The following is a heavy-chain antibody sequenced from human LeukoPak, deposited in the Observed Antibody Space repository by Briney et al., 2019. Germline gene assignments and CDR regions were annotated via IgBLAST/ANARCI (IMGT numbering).Heavy chain of an antibody. J-gene: IGHJ4*02. V-gene: IGHV4-39*07. CDR2: IYYSEGT. CDR1: GGSISSSSYY. CDR3: ATLVVAASWVQNDY. Sequence: SETLSLTCTVSGGSISSSSYYWGWLRQPQGQGLEWIASIYYSEGTYYNPSLKSRVTISVDTSKNQFSLKLSSVTAADTAGDYCATLVVAASWVQNDYWGQGTLVTVSS. D-gene: IGHD2-15*01.